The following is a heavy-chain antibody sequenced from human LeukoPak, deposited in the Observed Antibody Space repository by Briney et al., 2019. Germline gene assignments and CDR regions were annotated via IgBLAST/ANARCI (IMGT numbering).Heavy chain of an antibody. CDR3: ARDGYSSSWYGNYFDY. Sequence: ASVKVSCKASGYTFTGYYMHWVRQAPGQGLEWMGWINPNSGGTNYAQKFQGRVTMTRDTSISTAYMELSRLRSDDTAVYYCARDGYSSSWYGNYFDYWGQGTLVTVSS. J-gene: IGHJ4*02. D-gene: IGHD6-13*01. CDR1: GYTFTGYY. CDR2: INPNSGGT. V-gene: IGHV1-2*02.